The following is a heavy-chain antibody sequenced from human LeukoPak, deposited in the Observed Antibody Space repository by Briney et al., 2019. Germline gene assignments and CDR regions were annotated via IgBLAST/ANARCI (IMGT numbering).Heavy chain of an antibody. CDR3: ARGQISNWNPNGMDV. Sequence: SETLSLTCTVSGGSISSYYWSWIRQPPGKGLEWIGYIYYSGSTNYNPSLKSRVTISVDTSKNQFSLKLSSVTAADTAVYYCARGQISNWNPNGMDVWGQGTTVTVSS. J-gene: IGHJ6*02. V-gene: IGHV4-59*12. CDR2: IYYSGST. CDR1: GGSISSYY. D-gene: IGHD1-20*01.